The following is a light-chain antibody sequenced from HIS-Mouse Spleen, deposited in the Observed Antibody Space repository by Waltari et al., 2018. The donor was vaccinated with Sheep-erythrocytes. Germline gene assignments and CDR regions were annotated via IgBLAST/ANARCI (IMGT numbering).Light chain of an antibody. CDR3: QQSYSTPYT. CDR1: QSVSSY. J-gene: IGKJ2*01. CDR2: DAS. Sequence: EIVLTQSPATLSLSPGERATLSCRASQSVSSYLAWYQQKPGQAPRLLIYDASNRTTGIAARFSGSGSGTDFTLTISSLQPEDFATYYCQQSYSTPYTFGQGTKLEIK. V-gene: IGKV3-11*01.